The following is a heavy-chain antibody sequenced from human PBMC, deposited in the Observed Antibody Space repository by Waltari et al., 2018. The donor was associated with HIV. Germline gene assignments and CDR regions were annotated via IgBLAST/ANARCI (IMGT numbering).Heavy chain of an antibody. CDR2: IKQDGSEK. Sequence: EVLLVASGGGLVQPGGSLRLACTASGFLFPSYRMSWVRQAPGKGLEWVANIKQDGSEKYYVDSVKGRFTISRDNAKNSLYLQMNSLRAEDTAMYYCATSRTFDYWGQGTLVTVSS. V-gene: IGHV3-7*01. CDR3: ATSRTFDY. J-gene: IGHJ4*02. D-gene: IGHD2-2*01. CDR1: GFLFPSYR.